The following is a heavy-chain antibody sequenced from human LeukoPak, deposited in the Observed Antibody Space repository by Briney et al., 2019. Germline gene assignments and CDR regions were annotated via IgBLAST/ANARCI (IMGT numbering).Heavy chain of an antibody. J-gene: IGHJ4*02. V-gene: IGHV4-59*01. CDR2: IYYSGST. D-gene: IGHD5-12*01. Sequence: PETLSLTCTVSGGSISSYYWSWIRQPPGKGLEWIGYIYYSGSTNYNPSLKSRVTISVDTSKNQFSLKLSSVTAADTAVYYCARESGYDRDFDYWGQGTLVTVSS. CDR3: ARESGYDRDFDY. CDR1: GGSISSYY.